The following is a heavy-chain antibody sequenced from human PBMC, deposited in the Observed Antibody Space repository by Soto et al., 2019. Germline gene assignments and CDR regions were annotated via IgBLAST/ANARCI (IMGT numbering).Heavy chain of an antibody. CDR3: ASVRLLSPNWFDP. V-gene: IGHV1-8*01. Sequence: QVQLVQSGAEVKKPGASVKVSCKASGYTFTSYDINWVRQATGQGLEWMGWMNPNSGNTGYAQKFQGRVTMTRNTSTSTAYLELSSLRSEDTAVYYCASVRLLSPNWFDPWGQGTLVTVSS. D-gene: IGHD3-22*01. CDR1: GYTFTSYD. CDR2: MNPNSGNT. J-gene: IGHJ5*02.